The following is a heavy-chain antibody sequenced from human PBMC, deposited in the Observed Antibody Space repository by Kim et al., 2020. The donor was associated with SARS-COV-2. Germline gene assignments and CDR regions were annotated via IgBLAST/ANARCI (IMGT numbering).Heavy chain of an antibody. CDR1: GGSISSHY. J-gene: IGHJ5*02. D-gene: IGHD6-13*01. CDR2: IYYSGST. Sequence: SETLSLTCTVSGGSISSHYWSWIRQPPGKGLEWIGYIYYSGSTYYNPSVKSRVTISVDTSKNQFSLKVSSVTAADTAVYYCARDRDGGSRIDPWGQGTLVTVSS. CDR3: ARDRDGGSRIDP. V-gene: IGHV4-59*11.